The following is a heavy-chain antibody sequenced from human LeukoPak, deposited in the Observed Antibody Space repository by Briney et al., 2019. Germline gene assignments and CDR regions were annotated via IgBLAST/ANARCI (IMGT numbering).Heavy chain of an antibody. D-gene: IGHD6-19*01. CDR3: AKESSNQWLAYWYFDL. J-gene: IGHJ2*01. Sequence: PGGSLRLSCAASGFTFDDYAMHWVRQAPGKGLEWVSGISWNSGSIGYADSVKGRFTISRDNAKNSLYLQMNSLRAEDTALYYCAKESSNQWLAYWYFDLWGRGTLVTVSS. V-gene: IGHV3-9*01. CDR2: ISWNSGSI. CDR1: GFTFDDYA.